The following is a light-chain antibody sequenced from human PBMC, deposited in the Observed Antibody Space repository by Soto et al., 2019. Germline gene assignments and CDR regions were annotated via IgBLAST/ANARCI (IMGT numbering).Light chain of an antibody. CDR2: DAS. J-gene: IGKJ2*01. CDR3: QQRSNWPPYT. CDR1: QSVSSY. Sequence: EIVLIQSPATLSLSPGERATLSCRASQSVSSYLAWYQQKPGQAPRLLIYDASNRATGIPARFSGSGSGTDFTLTISRLEPEDFAVYYCQQRSNWPPYTFGQGTKLEIK. V-gene: IGKV3-11*01.